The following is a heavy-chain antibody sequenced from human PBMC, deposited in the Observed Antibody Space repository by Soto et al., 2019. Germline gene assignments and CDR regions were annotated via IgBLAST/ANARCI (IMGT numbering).Heavy chain of an antibody. V-gene: IGHV4-38-2*02. CDR2: FYHSGST. Sequence: QVQLQESGPGLVQPSETLSLTCAVSGYSISSGYYWGWIRQPPGKGLEWIGNFYHSGSTYFNPSLKSRVTILVDKSKNQFSLRLTSVTAADTAVYYCARDPFHAYGGNSGYFDLWGRGTLVTVSS. J-gene: IGHJ2*01. D-gene: IGHD4-17*01. CDR3: ARDPFHAYGGNSGYFDL. CDR1: GYSISSGYY.